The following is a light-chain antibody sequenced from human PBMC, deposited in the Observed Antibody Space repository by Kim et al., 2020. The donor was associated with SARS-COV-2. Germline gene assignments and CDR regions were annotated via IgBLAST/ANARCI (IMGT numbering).Light chain of an antibody. V-gene: IGLV3-9*01. Sequence: SYELTQPLSVSVALGQTAKITCGGNNIGSKNVHWYQQKPGQAPVLVIYKDNNRPSGIPERFSGSNSGNTANLTISGAQAGDEADYNCQVWVSSTVFGVGT. CDR1: NIGSKN. CDR2: KDN. CDR3: QVWVSSTV. J-gene: IGLJ3*02.